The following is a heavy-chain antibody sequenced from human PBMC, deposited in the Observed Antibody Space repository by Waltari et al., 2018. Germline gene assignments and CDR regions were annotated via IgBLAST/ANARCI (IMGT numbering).Heavy chain of an antibody. CDR1: GGSIRSGGYY. J-gene: IGHJ5*02. CDR3: ARDSTHCGGDCGLT. D-gene: IGHD2-21*02. Sequence: QVQLQESGPGLVKPSQTLSLTCTVSGGSIRSGGYYWSWLRQHPGKGLEWIGYIYYSGSTYYNPSLKSRVTISVDTSKNQFSLKLSSVTAADTAVYYCARDSTHCGGDCGLTWGQGTLVTVSS. V-gene: IGHV4-31*03. CDR2: IYYSGST.